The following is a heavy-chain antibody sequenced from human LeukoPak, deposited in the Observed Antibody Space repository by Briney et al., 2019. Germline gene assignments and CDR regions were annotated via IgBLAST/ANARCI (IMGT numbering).Heavy chain of an antibody. CDR3: AKDCWSGYYPNY. V-gene: IGHV3-23*01. J-gene: IGHJ4*02. D-gene: IGHD3-3*01. CDR1: GFTFSSYA. Sequence: GGSLRLSCAASGFTFSSYAMSCVRQAPGKGLEWVSGSGSGGSTYYADSVKGRFTISRDNSKNTLYLQMNSLRAEDTAVYYCAKDCWSGYYPNYWGQGTLVTVSS. CDR2: SGSGGST.